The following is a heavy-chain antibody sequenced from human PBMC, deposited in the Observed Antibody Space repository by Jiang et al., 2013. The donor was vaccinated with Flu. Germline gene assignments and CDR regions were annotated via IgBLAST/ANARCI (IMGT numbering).Heavy chain of an antibody. V-gene: IGHV5-51*01. J-gene: IGHJ2*01. D-gene: IGHD3-22*01. Sequence: RQMPGKGLEWMGIIYPGDSDTRYSPSFQGQVTISADKSISTAYLQWSSLKASDTAMYYCARVVTSNWYFDLWGRGTLVTVSS. CDR3: ARVVTSNWYFDL. CDR2: IYPGDSDT.